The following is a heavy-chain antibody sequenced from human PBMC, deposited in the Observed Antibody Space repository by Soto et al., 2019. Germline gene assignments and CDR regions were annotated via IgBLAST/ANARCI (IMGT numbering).Heavy chain of an antibody. J-gene: IGHJ6*02. CDR3: ARDGGYDFGYYYRMDV. Sequence: SETLSLTYTVYRCAISSGGYYWSCIRQHPGKGLEWIGYIYYSGSTYCNPSLKSRVTISVDTSKNQFSLKLSSVTAADTAVYYCARDGGYDFGYYYRMDVWGQGTTVTVSS. V-gene: IGHV4-31*03. CDR1: RCAISSGGYY. D-gene: IGHD5-12*01. CDR2: IYYSGST.